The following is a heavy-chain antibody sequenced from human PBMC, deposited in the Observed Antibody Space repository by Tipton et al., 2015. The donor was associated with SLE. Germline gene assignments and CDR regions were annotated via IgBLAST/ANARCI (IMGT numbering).Heavy chain of an antibody. V-gene: IGHV4-61*02. CDR1: GDSFSSGSSS. Sequence: TLSLTCTVSGDSFSSGSSSWNWVRQPAGKGLEWIGLIYNSGITNYNPSLQSRVTLSVDMSKNQFSLRLSSVTAADTGVYYCVKSVVVVSPRDYYYYVDVWCKWTTVTVS. CDR3: VKSVVVVSPRDYYYYVDV. D-gene: IGHD2-15*01. CDR2: IYNSGIT. J-gene: IGHJ6*03.